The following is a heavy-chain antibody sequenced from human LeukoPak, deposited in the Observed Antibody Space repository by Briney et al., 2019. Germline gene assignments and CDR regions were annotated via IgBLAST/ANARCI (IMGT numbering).Heavy chain of an antibody. D-gene: IGHD1-26*01. V-gene: IGHV3-30*02. CDR3: ARDGRGIAGAVVDY. J-gene: IGHJ4*02. Sequence: GGSLRLSCAASGFTFSSYWMSWVRQAPGKGLEWVAFIRYDGSNKYHADSVKGRFTISRDNAKNSLYLQMNSLRVEDTAVYYCARDGRGIAGAVVDYWGQGTLVTVSS. CDR2: IRYDGSNK. CDR1: GFTFSSYW.